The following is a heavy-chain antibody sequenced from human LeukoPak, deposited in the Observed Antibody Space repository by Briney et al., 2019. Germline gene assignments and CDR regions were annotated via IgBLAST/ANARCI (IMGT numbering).Heavy chain of an antibody. J-gene: IGHJ5*02. CDR1: GGSISSSSYY. CDR3: ARHEFDIVVVPAAINWFDP. CDR2: IYYSGST. D-gene: IGHD2-2*01. V-gene: IGHV4-39*01. Sequence: SETLSLTCTVSGGSISSSSYYWGWIRQPPGKGLEWIGSIYYSGSTYYNPSLKSRVTISVDTSKNQFSLKLSSVTAADTAVYYCARHEFDIVVVPAAINWFDPWGQGTLVTVSS.